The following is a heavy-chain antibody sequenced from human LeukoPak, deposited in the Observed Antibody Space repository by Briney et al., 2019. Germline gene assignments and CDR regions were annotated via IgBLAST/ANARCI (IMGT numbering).Heavy chain of an antibody. Sequence: XWVSYISSXXSYIYSADSVKGRFTLSRDNAKTSLYLQMNSLRAEDTAVYYCARDNEDIVVVPAASYYYYYYMDVWGKGTTVTVSS. V-gene: IGHV3-21*01. D-gene: IGHD2-2*01. J-gene: IGHJ6*03. CDR3: ARDNEDIVVVPAASYYYYYYMDV. CDR2: ISSXXSYI.